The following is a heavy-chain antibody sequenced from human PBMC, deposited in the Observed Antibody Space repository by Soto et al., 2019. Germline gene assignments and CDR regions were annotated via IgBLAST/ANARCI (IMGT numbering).Heavy chain of an antibody. J-gene: IGHJ4*02. CDR1: GGSISSSSYY. Sequence: SETLFLTCTVSGGSISSSSYYWGWIRQPPGKGLEWIGSIYYSGSTYYNPSLKSRVTISVDTSKNQFSLKLSSVTAADTAVYYCARSSPHSGYYAPCDYWGQGTLVTVSS. CDR3: ARSSPHSGYYAPCDY. V-gene: IGHV4-39*01. CDR2: IYYSGST. D-gene: IGHD3-22*01.